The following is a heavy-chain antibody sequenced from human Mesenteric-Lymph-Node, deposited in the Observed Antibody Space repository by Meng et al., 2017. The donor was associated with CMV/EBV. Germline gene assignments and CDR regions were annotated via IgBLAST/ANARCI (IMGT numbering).Heavy chain of an antibody. CDR3: ARHQRWLKSEGGFNY. J-gene: IGHJ4*02. Sequence: VHLQQWGAGLLKPSAHLSLTCAVYGGSFSGYYWSWILQPPGKGLEWIGEINHSGSTNYHPPLKRRVTISVDTSKNQFSLKLSSVTAADTAVYYCARHQRWLKSEGGFNYWGQGTLVTVSS. CDR2: INHSGST. V-gene: IGHV4-34*01. D-gene: IGHD4-23*01. CDR1: GGSFSGYY.